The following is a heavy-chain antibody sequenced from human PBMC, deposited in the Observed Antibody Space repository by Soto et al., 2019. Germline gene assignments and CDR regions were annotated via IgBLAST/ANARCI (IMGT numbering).Heavy chain of an antibody. V-gene: IGHV3-23*01. D-gene: IGHD3-22*01. CDR2: ISGSGGTT. Sequence: PGGSLRLSCVASGFTFSSYALNWVRQAPGRGLEWISAISGSGGTTYYADSVKGRFTISRDNSKNTLFLQMNSLRAEDAAIYYCAKSPMVISTSFDYWGQGSLVTVSS. CDR3: AKSPMVISTSFDY. J-gene: IGHJ4*02. CDR1: GFTFSSYA.